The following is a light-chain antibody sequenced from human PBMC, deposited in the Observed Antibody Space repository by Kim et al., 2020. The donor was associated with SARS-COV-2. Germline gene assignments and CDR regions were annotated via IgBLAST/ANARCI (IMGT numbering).Light chain of an antibody. CDR3: AVWDDSLKQGV. V-gene: IGLV1-44*01. CDR1: SSNIGSNN. J-gene: IGLJ3*02. CDR2: SNN. Sequence: ELTQPPSASGTPGQRVTISCSGSSSNIGSNNVVWYQQLPGAAPNLLIYSNNLRPSGIPDRFSGSRSGTSASLAISGLQSGDEADYYCAVWDDSLKQGVFGGGTQLTVL.